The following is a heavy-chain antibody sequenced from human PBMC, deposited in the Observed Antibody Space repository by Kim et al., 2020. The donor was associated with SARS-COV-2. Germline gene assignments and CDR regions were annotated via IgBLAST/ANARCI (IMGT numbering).Heavy chain of an antibody. V-gene: IGHV3-49*03. J-gene: IGHJ6*02. CDR3: TRERGPDYDFWSGYYTQASYYYGMDV. Sequence: GGSLRLSCTASGFTFGEYAMSWFRQAPGKGLEWGGFIRSKAYGGTTEYAASVKGRFTISRDDSKSIAYLQMNSLKTEDTAVYYCTRERGPDYDFWSGYYTQASYYYGMDVWGQGTTVTVSS. D-gene: IGHD3-3*01. CDR1: GFTFGEYA. CDR2: IRSKAYGGTT.